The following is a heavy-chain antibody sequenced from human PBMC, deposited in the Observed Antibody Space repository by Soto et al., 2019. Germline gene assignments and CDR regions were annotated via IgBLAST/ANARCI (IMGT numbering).Heavy chain of an antibody. CDR3: ARGYWDVWGSYRKYFDY. CDR1: GGTFSSYA. CDR2: IIPIFGTA. Sequence: GASVKVSCKASGGTFSSYAISWVRQAPGQGLEWMGGIIPIFGTANYAQKFQGRVTITADESTSTAYVELSSLRSEDTAVYYCARGYWDVWGSYRKYFDYWGQGTLVTVSS. V-gene: IGHV1-69*13. D-gene: IGHD3-16*02. J-gene: IGHJ4*02.